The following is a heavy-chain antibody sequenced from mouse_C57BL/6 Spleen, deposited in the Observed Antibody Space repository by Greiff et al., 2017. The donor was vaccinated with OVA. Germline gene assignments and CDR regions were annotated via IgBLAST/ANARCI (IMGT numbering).Heavy chain of an antibody. J-gene: IGHJ4*01. CDR1: GYSFTGYY. D-gene: IGHD3-2*01. V-gene: IGHV1-42*01. CDR3: ARQAGYYAMDD. Sequence: VQLKESGPELVKPGASVKISCKASGYSFTGYYMNWVKQSPEKSLEWIGEINPSTGGTTYNQKFKAKATLTVDKSSSTAYMQLKSLTSEDSAVYYCARQAGYYAMDDWGKGTSVTVAS. CDR2: INPSTGGT.